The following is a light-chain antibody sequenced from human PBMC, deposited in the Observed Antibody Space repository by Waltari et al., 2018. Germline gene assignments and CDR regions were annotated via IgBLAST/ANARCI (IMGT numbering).Light chain of an antibody. Sequence: DIQMTQSPSTLSASVGDRVTITCRASQCIGSWLSWYQQKPGKARKLLIYEATSLESGVPSRFSASGSGTEFTLTISSLQPDDFATYYCQRYNSYPITFGPGTKVDI. CDR1: QCIGSW. CDR3: QRYNSYPIT. CDR2: EAT. V-gene: IGKV1-5*03. J-gene: IGKJ3*01.